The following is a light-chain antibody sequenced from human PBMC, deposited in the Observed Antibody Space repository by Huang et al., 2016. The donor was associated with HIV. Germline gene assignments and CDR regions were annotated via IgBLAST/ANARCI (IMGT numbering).Light chain of an antibody. CDR2: DAS. CDR1: QSVSSY. CDR3: QQRSTWPPA. Sequence: EIVLTQSPATLSLSPGERATLSCRASQSVSSYLAWYQQKPGQAPRLLIHDASNRATGIPGRFSGSGSGTDFTLTISSLEPEDFAVYYCQQRSTWPPAFGQGTKVEIK. V-gene: IGKV3-11*01. J-gene: IGKJ1*01.